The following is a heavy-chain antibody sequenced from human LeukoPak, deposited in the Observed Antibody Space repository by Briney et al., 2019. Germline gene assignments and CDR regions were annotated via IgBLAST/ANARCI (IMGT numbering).Heavy chain of an antibody. CDR1: GFTFSTYG. V-gene: IGHV3-30*03. Sequence: PGGSLRLSCAASGFTFSTYGMHWVRQAPGKGLEWVAVISYDVSNKYYADSVKGRFTISRDNAKNTLYLQMNSLIAEDTAVYFCTRAGYSSGFDSWGQGTLVTVSS. CDR2: ISYDVSNK. CDR3: TRAGYSSGFDS. J-gene: IGHJ5*01. D-gene: IGHD6-19*01.